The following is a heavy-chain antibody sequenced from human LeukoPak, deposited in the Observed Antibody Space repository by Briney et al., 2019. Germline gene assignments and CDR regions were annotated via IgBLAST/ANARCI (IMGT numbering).Heavy chain of an antibody. V-gene: IGHV1-2*06. CDR2: INPYSGDT. CDR3: ARDQGSLTRSWYTGY. D-gene: IGHD6-13*01. Sequence: GASVTVSCKASGYTFTGYHIHWVRQAPGQGLEWMGRINPYSGDTNFAQKFQGRATMTRDTSITTAYMDLSSLTPDDTAVYFCARDQGSLTRSWYTGYWGQGTQVTVSS. CDR1: GYTFTGYH. J-gene: IGHJ4*02.